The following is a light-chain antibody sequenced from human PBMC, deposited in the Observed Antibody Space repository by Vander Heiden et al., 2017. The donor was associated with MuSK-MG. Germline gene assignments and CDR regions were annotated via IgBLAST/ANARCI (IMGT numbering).Light chain of an antibody. Sequence: QSALTQPASLSGSPGQSITISCTGTSTDVGAYDYVSWYQHHPGKAPKLIVYDVNNRPSGVSYRFSGSKSGNTASLTISELQAEDEADYYCSSYTRTSLDLVFGGGTKLTVL. V-gene: IGLV2-14*03. CDR2: DVN. J-gene: IGLJ2*01. CDR1: STDVGAYDY. CDR3: SSYTRTSLDLV.